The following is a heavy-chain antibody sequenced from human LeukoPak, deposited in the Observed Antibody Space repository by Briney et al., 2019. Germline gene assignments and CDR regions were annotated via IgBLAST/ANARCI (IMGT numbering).Heavy chain of an antibody. Sequence: GESLKISCKGSGYSFTSYWISWVRQMPGKGLEWMGRIDPSDSYTNYSPSFQGHVTISVDKSISAAYLQWSSLKASDTAMYYCARRLQRHFDYWGQGTLVTVSS. CDR1: GYSFTSYW. CDR3: ARRLQRHFDY. V-gene: IGHV5-10-1*01. CDR2: IDPSDSYT. D-gene: IGHD2-15*01. J-gene: IGHJ4*02.